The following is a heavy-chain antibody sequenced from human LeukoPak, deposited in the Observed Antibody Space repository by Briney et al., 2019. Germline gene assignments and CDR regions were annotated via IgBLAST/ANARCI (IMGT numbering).Heavy chain of an antibody. V-gene: IGHV3-20*04. Sequence: SGGSLRLSCAAAGFSFDDYAMTWVRQAPGKGLEWVSGINWNGGSPGYADSVEGRFTIFRDNAKNSLYLQMNSLKAEDTAFYYCARVDAISHTNWGFGGHSNNFDYWGQGTLVTVSS. CDR3: ARVDAISHTNWGFGGHSNNFDY. CDR2: INWNGGSP. D-gene: IGHD7-27*01. CDR1: GFSFDDYA. J-gene: IGHJ4*02.